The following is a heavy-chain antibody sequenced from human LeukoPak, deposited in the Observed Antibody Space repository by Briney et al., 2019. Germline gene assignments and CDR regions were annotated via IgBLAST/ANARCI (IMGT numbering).Heavy chain of an antibody. D-gene: IGHD5-24*01. V-gene: IGHV3-48*01. Sequence: PGRSLRLSCAASGFTFSSYSMNWVRQAPGKGLEWVSYISSNIDTTYYAASVKGRFTISRDNAKNSLNMQMNSLRAEDTAVYYCARKRGHDAFDIWGQGTMVTVSS. CDR1: GFTFSSYS. J-gene: IGHJ3*02. CDR3: ARKRGHDAFDI. CDR2: ISSNIDTT.